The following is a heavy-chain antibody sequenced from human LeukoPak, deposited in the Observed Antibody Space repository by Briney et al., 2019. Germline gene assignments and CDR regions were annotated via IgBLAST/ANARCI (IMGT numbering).Heavy chain of an antibody. CDR2: ISSSSSYI. CDR1: GFTFSPYN. CDR3: ARTVPAVTGYAFDI. J-gene: IGHJ3*02. Sequence: KPGGSLRLSCAASGFTFSPYNMNWVRQAPGKGLEWVSAISSSSSYIYYADSVKGRFTISRDNAKNSLYLQMNSLRAEDTAVYYCARTVPAVTGYAFDIWGQGTMVTVSS. V-gene: IGHV3-21*01. D-gene: IGHD2-2*01.